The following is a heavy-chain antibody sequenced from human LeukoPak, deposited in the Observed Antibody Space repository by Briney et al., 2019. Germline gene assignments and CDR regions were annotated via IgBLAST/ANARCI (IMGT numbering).Heavy chain of an antibody. CDR2: ISWNSGSI. CDR3: AKVFFRWELRVDAFDI. V-gene: IGHV3-9*01. D-gene: IGHD1-26*01. Sequence: PGGSLRLSCVASGFTFSSYAMSWVRQAPGKGLEWVSGISWNSGSIGYADSVKGRFTISRDNAKNSLYLQMNSLRAEDTALYYCAKVFFRWELRVDAFDIWGQGTMVTVSS. CDR1: GFTFSSYA. J-gene: IGHJ3*02.